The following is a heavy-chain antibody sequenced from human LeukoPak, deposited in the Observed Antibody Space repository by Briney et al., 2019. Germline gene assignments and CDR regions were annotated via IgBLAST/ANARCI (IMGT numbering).Heavy chain of an antibody. CDR1: GYTFTGYY. V-gene: IGHV1-2*02. Sequence: GASVKVSCKASGYTFTGYYMHWVRQAPGQGLEWMGWINPNSGGTNYAQKFQGRVTMTRDTSISTAYMELSRLRSDDTAVYYCARDWEVPAAIEDAFDIWGQGTMVTVSS. D-gene: IGHD2-2*02. CDR2: INPNSGGT. J-gene: IGHJ3*02. CDR3: ARDWEVPAAIEDAFDI.